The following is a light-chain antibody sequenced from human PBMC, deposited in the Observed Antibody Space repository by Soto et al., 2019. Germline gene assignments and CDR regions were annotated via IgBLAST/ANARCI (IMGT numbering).Light chain of an antibody. V-gene: IGKV1-5*03. J-gene: IGKJ4*01. Sequence: DIQMTQSPSTLSASVGDRVTITCRASQSVSFWLAWYQKKPGKAPKFLISRASSLESGVPLRFSGSGFGPEFTLTIISLQPDDFATYYCQHYSSFPLSFGGGTNVEIK. CDR2: RAS. CDR3: QHYSSFPLS. CDR1: QSVSFW.